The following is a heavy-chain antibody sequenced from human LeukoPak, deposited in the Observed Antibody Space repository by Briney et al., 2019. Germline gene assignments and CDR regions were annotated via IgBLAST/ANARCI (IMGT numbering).Heavy chain of an antibody. V-gene: IGHV4-59*01. D-gene: IGHD3-22*01. CDR3: ARDRFYYDSSFYYYGMDV. Sequence: NTSETLSLTCAVYGGSFRGYYWSWIRQPPGKGLEWIGYIYYSGSTNYNPSLKSRVTISVDTSKNQFSLKLTSVTAADTAVYYCARDRFYYDSSFYYYGMDVWGKGTTVIVSS. CDR2: IYYSGST. CDR1: GGSFRGYY. J-gene: IGHJ6*04.